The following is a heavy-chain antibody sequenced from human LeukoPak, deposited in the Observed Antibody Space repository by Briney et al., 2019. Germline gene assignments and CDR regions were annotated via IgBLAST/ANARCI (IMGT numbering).Heavy chain of an antibody. CDR3: ARKMRNLPWRWFDT. V-gene: IGHV1-2*02. CDR2: INPNTGGT. D-gene: IGHD1-7*01. J-gene: IGHJ5*02. Sequence: ASVKVSCKASGYNFTDHYLHWVRQAPGQGLEWMGWINPNTGGTQYAQKFQGRVTMTSDTSINTAYMELSRLRFDDTATYFCARKMRNLPWRWFDTWGQGTLVTISS. CDR1: GYNFTDHY.